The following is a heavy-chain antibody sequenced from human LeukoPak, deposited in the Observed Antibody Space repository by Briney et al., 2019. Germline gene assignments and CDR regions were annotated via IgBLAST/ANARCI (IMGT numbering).Heavy chain of an antibody. CDR2: IRSKAYGGTT. J-gene: IGHJ4*02. Sequence: GRSLRLSCTASGFTFGDYAMNWVRQAPGKGLEWVGFIRSKAYGGTTEYAASVKGRFTISRDNAKNSLYLQMSSLTAEDTAVYYCARDYGSGWYVDYWGQGTLVTVSS. CDR1: GFTFGDYA. V-gene: IGHV3-49*04. D-gene: IGHD6-19*01. CDR3: ARDYGSGWYVDY.